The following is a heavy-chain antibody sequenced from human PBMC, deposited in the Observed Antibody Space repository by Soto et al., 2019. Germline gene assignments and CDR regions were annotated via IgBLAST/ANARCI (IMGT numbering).Heavy chain of an antibody. CDR3: TTSKYVDTAHFDY. Sequence: PGGSLRLSCAASGFTFSNAWVSWVRQAPGKGLEWVGRIKSKTDGGTTDYAAPVKGRFTISRDDSKNTLYLQMNSLKTEDTAVYYCTTSKYVDTAHFDYWGQGTLVTVSS. J-gene: IGHJ4*02. D-gene: IGHD5-18*01. CDR1: GFTFSNAW. V-gene: IGHV3-15*01. CDR2: IKSKTDGGTT.